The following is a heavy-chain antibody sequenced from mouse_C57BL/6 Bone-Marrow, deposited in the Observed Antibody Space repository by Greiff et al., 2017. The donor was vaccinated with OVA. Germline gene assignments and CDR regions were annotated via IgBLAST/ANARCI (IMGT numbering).Heavy chain of an antibody. CDR3: ARQGAWFAY. CDR2: ISNGGGST. Sequence: EVKLMESGGGLVQPGGSLKLSCAASGFTFSDYYMYWVRQTPEKRLEWVAYISNGGGSTYYPDTVKGRFTISRDNAKNTLYLQMSRLKSEDTAMYYCARQGAWFAYWGQGTLVTVSA. J-gene: IGHJ3*01. CDR1: GFTFSDYY. V-gene: IGHV5-12*01.